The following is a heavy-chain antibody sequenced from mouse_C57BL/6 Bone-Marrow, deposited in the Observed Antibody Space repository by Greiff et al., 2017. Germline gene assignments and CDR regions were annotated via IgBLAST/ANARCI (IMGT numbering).Heavy chain of an antibody. CDR1: GFSFNTYA. Sequence: EVPRVESGGGLVQPKGSLKLSCAASGFSFNTYAMHWVRQAPGKGLEWVARIRSKSNNYATYYADSVKDRFTISREDSESMLYLQMNNLKTADTAMYYCVRDCDMDYWGQGTSVTVSS. CDR3: VRDCDMDY. J-gene: IGHJ4*01. V-gene: IGHV10-1*01. CDR2: IRSKSNNYAT.